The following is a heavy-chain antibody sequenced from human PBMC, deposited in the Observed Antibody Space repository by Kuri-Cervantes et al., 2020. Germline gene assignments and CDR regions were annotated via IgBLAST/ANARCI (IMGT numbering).Heavy chain of an antibody. CDR2: IDWDDDK. CDR1: GFSLSTSGMC. D-gene: IGHD3-22*01. CDR3: AHRPAPYYSDSVYFAFDY. J-gene: IGHJ4*02. V-gene: IGHV2-70*12. Sequence: SGPTLVKPTQTLTLTCTFSGFSLSTSGMCVSWVRQPPGKALEWLALIDWDDDKYYSTSLRTRLTISKDTSKNQVVLTMTNMDPVDTATYFCAHRPAPYYSDSVYFAFDYWGQGSLVTVSS.